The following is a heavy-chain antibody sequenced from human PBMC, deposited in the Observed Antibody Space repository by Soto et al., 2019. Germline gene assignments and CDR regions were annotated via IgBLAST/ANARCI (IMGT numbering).Heavy chain of an antibody. V-gene: IGHV1-69*01. Sequence: VQLMQSGAEVKQPGSSVKVSCKASGGTFSSHSINWVRQAPGHGVVWMGGIITLFGTANYAQNFQGRVTITADQSTSTAYMELNTLRSDDTPMYYCAREVGYGDFSAALLDWGQGTLVTVSS. J-gene: IGHJ4*02. CDR3: AREVGYGDFSAALLD. CDR1: GGTFSSHS. D-gene: IGHD4-17*01. CDR2: IITLFGTA.